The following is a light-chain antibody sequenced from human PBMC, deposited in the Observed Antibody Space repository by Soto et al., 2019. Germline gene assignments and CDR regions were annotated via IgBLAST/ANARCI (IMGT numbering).Light chain of an antibody. V-gene: IGKV1-5*03. CDR2: MAS. Sequence: DIQMTQSPSTLPASVGDTVTITCRASQSIGYWLAWYQQKPGKAPKPLIYMASSLESGVPSRFSGSGSGTEFSLTISSLQPDDFATYYCQQYKSFSLTFGGGTRVEVK. CDR1: QSIGYW. J-gene: IGKJ4*01. CDR3: QQYKSFSLT.